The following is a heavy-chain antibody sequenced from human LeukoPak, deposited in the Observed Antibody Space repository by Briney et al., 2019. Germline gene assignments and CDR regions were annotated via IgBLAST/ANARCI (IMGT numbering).Heavy chain of an antibody. D-gene: IGHD3-10*01. CDR1: GASISSYY. CDR3: ARGIVRGVKRWFDP. Sequence: TSETLSLTCTVSGASISSYYWSWIRQHPGKGLEWIGYIYYSGSTYYNPSLKSRVTISVDTSKNQFSLKLSSVTAADTAVYYCARGIVRGVKRWFDPWGQGTLVTVSS. V-gene: IGHV4-59*06. CDR2: IYYSGST. J-gene: IGHJ5*02.